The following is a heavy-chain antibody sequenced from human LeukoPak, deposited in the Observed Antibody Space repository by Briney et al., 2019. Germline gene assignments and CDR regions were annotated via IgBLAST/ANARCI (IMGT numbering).Heavy chain of an antibody. CDR3: ARDRPGFSYGSFDY. D-gene: IGHD5-18*01. CDR2: ISASGSTI. CDR1: GITLTDFY. Sequence: GGSLRLSCEGSGITLTDFYMAWIRQAPGKGLQFVSYISASGSTIYYADSVQGRFTISRDTARNSLHLQMSSLRAEDTAVYYCARDRPGFSYGSFDYWGQGALVTVSS. J-gene: IGHJ4*02. V-gene: IGHV3-11*01.